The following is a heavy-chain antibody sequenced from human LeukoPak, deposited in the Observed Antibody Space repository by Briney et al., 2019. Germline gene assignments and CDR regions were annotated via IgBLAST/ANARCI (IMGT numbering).Heavy chain of an antibody. Sequence: ASVKVSSKASGYTLTSYGISWVPQAPGQGREWMGWISSCNGNTKYVQKFQGRVTMATDTSTRTAYMDLRSLRSDDTAVYYCARDVARSYNDFWSDLALFDYWGQGTLVPVSS. J-gene: IGHJ4*02. D-gene: IGHD3-3*01. CDR3: ARDVARSYNDFWSDLALFDY. CDR2: ISSCNGNT. CDR1: GYTLTSYG. V-gene: IGHV1-18*01.